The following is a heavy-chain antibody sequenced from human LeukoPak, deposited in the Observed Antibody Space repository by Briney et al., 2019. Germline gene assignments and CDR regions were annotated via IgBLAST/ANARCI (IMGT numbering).Heavy chain of an antibody. V-gene: IGHV4-59*01. CDR2: YSGSS. Sequence: KPSETLSLTCTVSGGSISAYYWSWIRQPPGKGLEWIGYYSGSSNYNPSLKSRVIISVDTSKNQFSLKLSSVTAADTAVYYCARDRKDTFGYYYTDVWGKGTTVTISS. J-gene: IGHJ6*03. CDR3: ARDRKDTFGYYYTDV. CDR1: GGSISAYY. D-gene: IGHD1-14*01.